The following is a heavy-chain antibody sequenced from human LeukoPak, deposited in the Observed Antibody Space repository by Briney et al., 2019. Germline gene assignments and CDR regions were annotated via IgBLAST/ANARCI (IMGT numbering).Heavy chain of an antibody. Sequence: GGSLRPSCAASGFTFSSYWMHWVRNAPGNGLVWVSRINSDGSSISYADSVKGRFTISRGNAKNTLYLQMNSLRAEDTAVYYCARGAGGYSYNPFDYWGQGTLVPVSS. CDR3: ARGAGGYSYNPFDY. D-gene: IGHD5-18*01. CDR2: INSDGSSI. CDR1: GFTFSSYW. J-gene: IGHJ4*02. V-gene: IGHV3-74*01.